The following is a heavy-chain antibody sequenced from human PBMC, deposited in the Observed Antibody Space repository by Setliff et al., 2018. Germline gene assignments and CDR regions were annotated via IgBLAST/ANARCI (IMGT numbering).Heavy chain of an antibody. V-gene: IGHV3-7*01. CDR1: GFTFSRYW. D-gene: IGHD5-18*01. Sequence: PGGSLRLSCAASGFTFSRYWMSWVRQAPGKGLEWVANIKQDGSEKYYVDSVKGRFTISRDNAKNSLYLQMNSLRAEDTAVYYCARDRTAMVTHYGMDVWGQGTTVTVSS. J-gene: IGHJ6*02. CDR2: IKQDGSEK. CDR3: ARDRTAMVTHYGMDV.